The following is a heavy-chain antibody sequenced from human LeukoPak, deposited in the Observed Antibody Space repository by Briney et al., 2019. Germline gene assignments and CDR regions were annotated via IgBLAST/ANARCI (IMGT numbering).Heavy chain of an antibody. V-gene: IGHV3-23*01. CDR3: AKFIAAPFYFDY. CDR1: GFSFSSHG. J-gene: IGHJ4*02. CDR2: IIGGAGST. Sequence: GGSLRLSCAASGFSFSSHGMSWVRQAPGKGLEWVSGIIGGAGSTYYADSVKGRFTISGDNSKNTLFLQMNSLRAEDTAVYYCAKFIAAPFYFDYWGQGTLVTVSS. D-gene: IGHD6-13*01.